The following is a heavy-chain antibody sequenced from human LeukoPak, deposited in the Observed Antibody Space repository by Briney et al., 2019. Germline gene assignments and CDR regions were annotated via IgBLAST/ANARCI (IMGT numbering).Heavy chain of an antibody. V-gene: IGHV3-15*01. D-gene: IGHD1-26*01. Sequence: GGSLRLSCAASGFTFSSYAMSWVRQAPGMRLEWVGQIKSEIDGGTTDYAAPVKGRFTISREDSQNTLYLQMNSLKTDDAAVYYCTTTVGYWGQGTLVTVSS. CDR3: TTTVGY. CDR1: GFTFSSYA. J-gene: IGHJ4*02. CDR2: IKSEIDGGTT.